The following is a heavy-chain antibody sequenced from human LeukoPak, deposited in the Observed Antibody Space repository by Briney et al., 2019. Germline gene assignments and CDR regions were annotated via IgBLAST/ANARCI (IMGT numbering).Heavy chain of an antibody. CDR2: ISSSSSYI. D-gene: IGHD1-26*01. V-gene: IGHV3-21*01. Sequence: PGGSLRLSCAASGFTFSSYSMNWVRQAPGKGLEWVSSISSSSSYIYYADSVKGRFTISRDNAKNSLHLQMNSLRAEDTAVYYCARGPRHIMGAGYNWFDPWGQGTLVTVSS. CDR3: ARGPRHIMGAGYNWFDP. CDR1: GFTFSSYS. J-gene: IGHJ5*02.